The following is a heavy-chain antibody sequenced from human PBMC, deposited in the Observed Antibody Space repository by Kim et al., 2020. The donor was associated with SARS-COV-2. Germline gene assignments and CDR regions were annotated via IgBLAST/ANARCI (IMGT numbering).Heavy chain of an antibody. J-gene: IGHJ4*02. V-gene: IGHV4-4*07. D-gene: IGHD4-4*01. CDR3: ARDRTVAYDY. CDR2: SP. Sequence: SPNSNPSPKSRVTMSVATAKNQFSLKLGSVTAADTAVYYCARDRTVAYDYWGQGTLVTVSS.